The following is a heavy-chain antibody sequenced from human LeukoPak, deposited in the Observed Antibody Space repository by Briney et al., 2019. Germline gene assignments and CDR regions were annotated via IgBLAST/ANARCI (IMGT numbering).Heavy chain of an antibody. Sequence: PSETLSLTCTVSGGSISSSSYYWGWIRQPPGKGLEWIGSIYYSGSTYYNPSLKSRVTMSVDKSKNQFSLELRSVTAADTAVFYCVRRRYNYGFDSWGQGTLVTVSS. D-gene: IGHD5-18*01. V-gene: IGHV4-39*07. J-gene: IGHJ4*02. CDR2: IYYSGST. CDR3: VRRRYNYGFDS. CDR1: GGSISSSSYY.